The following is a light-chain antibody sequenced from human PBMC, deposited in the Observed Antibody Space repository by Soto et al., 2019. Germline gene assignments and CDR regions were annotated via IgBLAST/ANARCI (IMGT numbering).Light chain of an antibody. CDR2: EVS. Sequence: QSVLTQPASVSGSPGQSITISCTGTSSDVGSYNLVSWYQHHPGKAPKLMIYEVSKRPSGVSNRFSGSKSGSTASLTISGLQAEDEADCYCCSYAGSSTFPYVFGTGTKVTVL. V-gene: IGLV2-23*02. CDR1: SSDVGSYNL. CDR3: CSYAGSSTFPYV. J-gene: IGLJ1*01.